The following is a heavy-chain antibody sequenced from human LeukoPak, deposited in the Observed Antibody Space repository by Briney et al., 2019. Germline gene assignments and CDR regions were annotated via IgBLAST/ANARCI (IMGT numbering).Heavy chain of an antibody. Sequence: ASVKVSCKASGGTFSSYAISWVRQAPGQGLEWMGRITPILGIANYAQKFQGRVTITADKSTSTAYMELSSLRSEDTAVYYCARDASRESHYYYYGMDVWGQGTTVTVSS. V-gene: IGHV1-69*04. J-gene: IGHJ6*02. D-gene: IGHD6-6*01. CDR1: GGTFSSYA. CDR2: ITPILGIA. CDR3: ARDASRESHYYYYGMDV.